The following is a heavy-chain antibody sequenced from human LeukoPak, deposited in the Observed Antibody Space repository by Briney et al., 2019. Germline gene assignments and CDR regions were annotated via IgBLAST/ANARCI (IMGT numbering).Heavy chain of an antibody. CDR2: TDSSGNYI. J-gene: IGHJ3*02. CDR3: ARGRSITLLRGVAMSDGFDI. V-gene: IGHV3-21*01. Sequence: PGGSLRLSCAASGFTFSNYGMNWVRQAPGKGLEWVSFTDSSGNYIYYGDSVKGRFTISRDNAKNLVFLQMNGLRADDTAVYYCARGRSITLLRGVAMSDGFDIWGQGAMVAVSS. D-gene: IGHD3-10*01. CDR1: GFTFSNYG.